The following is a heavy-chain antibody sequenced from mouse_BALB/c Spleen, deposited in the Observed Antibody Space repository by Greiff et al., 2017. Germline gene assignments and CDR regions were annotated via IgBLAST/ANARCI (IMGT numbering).Heavy chain of an antibody. CDR1: GFTFSSYA. V-gene: IGHV5-9-4*01. Sequence: DVKLVESGGGLVKPGGSLKLSCAASGFTFSSYAMSWVRQSPEKRLEWVAEISSGGSYTYYPDTVTGRFTISRDNAKNTLYLEMSSLRSEDTAMYYCAREDYGYIDYWGQGTTLTVSS. J-gene: IGHJ2*01. CDR3: AREDYGYIDY. D-gene: IGHD1-1*01. CDR2: ISSGGSYT.